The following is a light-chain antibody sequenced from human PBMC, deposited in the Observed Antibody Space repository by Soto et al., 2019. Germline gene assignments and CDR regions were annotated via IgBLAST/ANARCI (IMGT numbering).Light chain of an antibody. CDR1: SSDLGGYNY. Sequence: QSALTQPRSVSGSPGQSVTISCSGTSSDLGGYNYVSWYQHHPGKAPKLMIYDVTLRPSGVPDRFSGSKSGNTASLTISGLQAEDEADYYFSSYTSSSTLVFGGGTKLTVL. CDR3: SSYTSSSTLV. J-gene: IGLJ2*01. CDR2: DVT. V-gene: IGLV2-11*01.